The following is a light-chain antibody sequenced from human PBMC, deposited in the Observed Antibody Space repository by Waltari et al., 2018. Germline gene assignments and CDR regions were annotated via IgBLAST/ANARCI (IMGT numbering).Light chain of an antibody. CDR1: QRVSSSY. CDR3: QQYGSSPYT. V-gene: IGKV3-20*01. J-gene: IGKJ2*01. Sequence: EIVLTQSPGTLSLSPGERATLSCRASQRVSSSYLAWYQQKPGQAPRLLISGASRRATGIPDRVSGSGSGTDFTLTISRLEPEDFAVYGCQQYGSSPYTFGQGTKVEIK. CDR2: GAS.